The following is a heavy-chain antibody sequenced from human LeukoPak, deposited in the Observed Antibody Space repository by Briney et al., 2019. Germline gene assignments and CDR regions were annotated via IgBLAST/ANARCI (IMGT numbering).Heavy chain of an antibody. CDR3: ARDKGVVPAATSFDY. J-gene: IGHJ4*02. V-gene: IGHV3-11*04. Sequence: GGSLRLSCAASGFTFSDYYMSWIRQAPGKGLEWVSYISSSGSTIYYADSVKGRFTISRDNAKNSLYLRMNSLRAEDTAVYYCARDKGVVPAATSFDYWGQGTLVTVSS. D-gene: IGHD2-2*01. CDR2: ISSSGSTI. CDR1: GFTFSDYY.